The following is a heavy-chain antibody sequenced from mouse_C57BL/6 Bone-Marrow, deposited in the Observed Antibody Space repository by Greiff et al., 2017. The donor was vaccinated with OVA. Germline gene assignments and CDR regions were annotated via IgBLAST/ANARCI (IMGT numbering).Heavy chain of an antibody. J-gene: IGHJ2*01. Sequence: QVQLQQPGAELVKPGASVKLSCKASGYTFTSYWMHWVKQRPGQGLEWIGMIHPNSGSTNYNEKFKSKATLTVDKSSSTAYMQRRSLTSEDAAVYYCARSNYGSRRGYFDDWGKGTTLTVSS. V-gene: IGHV1-64*01. CDR3: ARSNYGSRRGYFDD. CDR2: IHPNSGST. D-gene: IGHD1-1*01. CDR1: GYTFTSYW.